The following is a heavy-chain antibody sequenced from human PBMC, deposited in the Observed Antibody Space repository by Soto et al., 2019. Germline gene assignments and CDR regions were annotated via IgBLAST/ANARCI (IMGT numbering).Heavy chain of an antibody. CDR3: VRQGIGNLHGLVDV. CDR2: VYYTGGT. Sequence: QVQLQQSGPGLVKPSETLSLTCTVSSGPSSSHNWGWIRQPPGRGLEWIGYVYYTGGTSYNPSLRSRVTISADTSTNHISLTLSSVTAADTAVSYCVRQGIGNLHGLVDVWGQGTTVSVSS. J-gene: IGHJ6*02. D-gene: IGHD1-1*01. CDR1: SGPSSSHN. V-gene: IGHV4-59*08.